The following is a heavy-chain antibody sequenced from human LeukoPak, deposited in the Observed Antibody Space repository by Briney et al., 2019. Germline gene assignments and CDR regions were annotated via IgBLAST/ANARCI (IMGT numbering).Heavy chain of an antibody. J-gene: IGHJ4*02. D-gene: IGHD3-9*01. CDR3: ARGILTGLDYFDY. CDR1: GGSISSYY. CDR2: IFYSGST. Sequence: PSETLSLTCTVSGGSISSYYWSWIRQPPGKGLEWIGYIFYSGSTNCNPSLKSRVTISADTSKNQFSLKLSSVTAADTAVYYYARGILTGLDYFDYWGQGTLVTVSS. V-gene: IGHV4-59*01.